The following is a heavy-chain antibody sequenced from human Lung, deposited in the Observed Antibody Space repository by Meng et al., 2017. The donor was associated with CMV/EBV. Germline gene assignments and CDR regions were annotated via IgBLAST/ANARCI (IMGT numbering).Heavy chain of an antibody. J-gene: IGHJ6*02. CDR2: IYPGDSDT. CDR3: ARELSSSSYYYGMDV. D-gene: IGHD6-6*01. V-gene: IGHV5-51*01. CDR1: GYSFTSYW. Sequence: SXKGSGYSFTSYWIGWVRQMPGKGLEWMGIIYPGDSDTRYSPSFQGQVTISADKSISTAYLQWSSLKASDTAMYYCARELSSSSYYYGMDVWGQGXTVTVSS.